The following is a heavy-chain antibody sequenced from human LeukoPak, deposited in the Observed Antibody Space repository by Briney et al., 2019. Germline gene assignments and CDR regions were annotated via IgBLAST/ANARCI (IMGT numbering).Heavy chain of an antibody. CDR2: IYPDDSDT. V-gene: IGHV5-51*01. CDR1: GYRFTTDW. D-gene: IGHD6-19*01. CDR3: ARLGPEQWLVPGSLDI. J-gene: IGHJ3*02. Sequence: GESLKISCQGSGYRFTTDWIGWVRQMPGKGLEWMGIIYPDDSDTRYSPSFQGQVTISADKSITTAYLQWNSLKASDTAIYYCARLGPEQWLVPGSLDIWGQGTMVTVSS.